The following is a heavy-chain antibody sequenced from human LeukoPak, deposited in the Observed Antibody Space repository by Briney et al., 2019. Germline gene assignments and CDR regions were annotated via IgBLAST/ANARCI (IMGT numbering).Heavy chain of an antibody. J-gene: IGHJ4*02. CDR2: INHSGST. CDR1: GGSISSSHW. CDR3: ARGGSGWFEFDY. D-gene: IGHD6-19*01. Sequence: AETLSLTCAVSGGSISSSHWWSWVRQPPGKGLEWIGEINHSGSTNYNPSLKSRVTISVDTSKNQFSLKLSSVTAADTAVYYCARGGSGWFEFDYWGQGTLVTVSS. V-gene: IGHV4-4*02.